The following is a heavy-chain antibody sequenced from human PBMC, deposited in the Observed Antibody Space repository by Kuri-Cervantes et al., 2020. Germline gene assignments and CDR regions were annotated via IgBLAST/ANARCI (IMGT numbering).Heavy chain of an antibody. CDR1: GYSISNDYH. V-gene: IGHV4-38-2*02. CDR3: ARDAMVRGVSSWYIDL. J-gene: IGHJ2*01. CDR2: MYRIGSP. Sequence: SETLSLTCVVSGYSISNDYHWGWIRQPPGRGLEWIGSMYRIGSPYYNPSFKSRVIISVDTSKNQISLKLSSVTAADTAVYYCARDAMVRGVSSWYIDLWGRGTLVTVSS. D-gene: IGHD3-10*01.